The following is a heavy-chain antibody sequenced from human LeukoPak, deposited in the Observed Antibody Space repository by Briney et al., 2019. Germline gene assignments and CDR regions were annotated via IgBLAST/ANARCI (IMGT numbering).Heavy chain of an antibody. Sequence: ASVKVSCKTSGYTFTAFYMHWVRQAPGQGLEWMGWINPNTGGTNYAQKFQGRVTMTRDTSISTAYMELSRLRSDDTAVYYCARAYSSGWYYAFDIWGQGTMVIVSS. CDR1: GYTFTAFY. CDR2: INPNTGGT. CDR3: ARAYSSGWYYAFDI. V-gene: IGHV1-2*02. D-gene: IGHD6-19*01. J-gene: IGHJ3*02.